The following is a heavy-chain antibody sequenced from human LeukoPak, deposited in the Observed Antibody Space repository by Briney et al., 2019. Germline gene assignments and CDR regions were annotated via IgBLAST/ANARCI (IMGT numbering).Heavy chain of an antibody. D-gene: IGHD3-22*01. V-gene: IGHV4-39*07. J-gene: IGHJ4*02. CDR2: IYYSGST. Sequence: SETLSLTCTVSGGSISSSSYYWGWIRRPPGKGLEWIGSIYYSGSTYYNPSLKSRVTISVDTSKNQFSLKLSSVTAADTAVYYCARYQSGYYDSSGYHVDYWGQGTLVTVSS. CDR3: ARYQSGYYDSSGYHVDY. CDR1: GGSISSSSYY.